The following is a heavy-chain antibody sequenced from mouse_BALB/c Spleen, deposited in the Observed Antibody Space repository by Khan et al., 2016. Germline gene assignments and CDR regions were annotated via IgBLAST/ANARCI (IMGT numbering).Heavy chain of an antibody. CDR1: GYTFTEYL. V-gene: IGHV1-62-2*01. J-gene: IGHJ4*01. Sequence: QVQLQQSGAELVRPGASVKLSCKASGYTFTEYLIHWVKQRSGQGLEWIGWFYPGSGSIKYNEKFKDKATLTADKSSSTVYMELSSLTSEDSAVXVGARHEVWAYYGKSLDYWGQGTPVTVSA. D-gene: IGHD2-10*01. CDR3: ARHEVWAYYGKSLDY. CDR2: FYPGSGSI.